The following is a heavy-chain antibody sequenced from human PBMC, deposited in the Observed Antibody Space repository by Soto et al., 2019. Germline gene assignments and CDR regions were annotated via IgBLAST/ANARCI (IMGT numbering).Heavy chain of an antibody. V-gene: IGHV1-8*02. D-gene: IGHD3-16*01. J-gene: IGHJ6*03. CDR1: GGTFSSYA. Sequence: GASVKVSCKASGGTFSSYAISWVRQAHGQGLEWMGWMNPNSGNTGYAQKFQGRVTMTRNTSISTAYMELSSLRSEDTAVYYCARRGANYYYYYYMDVWGKGTKVTVSS. CDR2: MNPNSGNT. CDR3: ARRGANYYYYYYMDV.